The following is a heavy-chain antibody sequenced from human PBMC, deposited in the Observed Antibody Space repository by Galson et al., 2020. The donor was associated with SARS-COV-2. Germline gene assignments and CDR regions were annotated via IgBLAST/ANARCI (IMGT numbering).Heavy chain of an antibody. Sequence: ASETLSLTCNVSGDSITSYYWSWIRQPPGKGLEWIGYIHFSGSTKYNPSLKSRLTISMDTSENQYSLRLHSVTAADTALYYCARQGKSEYTPMDYWGQGTLVTVSS. V-gene: IGHV4-59*08. J-gene: IGHJ4*02. CDR1: GDSITSYY. CDR3: ARQGKSEYTPMDY. D-gene: IGHD5-18*01. CDR2: IHFSGST.